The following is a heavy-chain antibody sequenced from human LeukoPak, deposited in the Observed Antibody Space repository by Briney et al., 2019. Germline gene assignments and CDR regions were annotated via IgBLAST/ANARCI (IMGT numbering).Heavy chain of an antibody. V-gene: IGHV1-18*01. CDR3: ARILYYDSSGPPDY. CDR1: DYTFTTSG. CDR2: ISAYNGDT. Sequence: ASVKVSCKASDYTFTTSGISCGRQAPGQGRECMGWISAYNGDTNYAQRLQGRVTMTTDTSTSTAYMELRSLRSDDTAVYYCARILYYDSSGPPDYWGQGTLVTVSS. J-gene: IGHJ4*02. D-gene: IGHD3-22*01.